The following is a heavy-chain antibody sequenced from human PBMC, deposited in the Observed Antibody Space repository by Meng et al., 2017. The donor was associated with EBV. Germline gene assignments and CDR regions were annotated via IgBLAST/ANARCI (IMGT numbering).Heavy chain of an antibody. CDR3: ARETSGYDFNWFDP. Sequence: QLQLVQSGVEVKKPGASVKASCKASGYTFTSYGISWVRQAPGQGLEWMGWISAYNGNTNYAQKLQGRVTMTTDTSTSTAYMELRSLRSDDTAVYYCARETSGYDFNWFDPWGQGTLVTVSS. J-gene: IGHJ5*02. CDR1: GYTFTSYG. V-gene: IGHV1-18*01. D-gene: IGHD5-12*01. CDR2: ISAYNGNT.